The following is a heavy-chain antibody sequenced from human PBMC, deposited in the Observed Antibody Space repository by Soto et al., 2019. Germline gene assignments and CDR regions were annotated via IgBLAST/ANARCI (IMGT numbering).Heavy chain of an antibody. CDR3: GRESSGSGWSFDF. V-gene: IGHV1-18*04. Sequence: QVQLVQSGAEVKKPGASVKVSCKASGYTFIRYGISWVRQAPGQGLEWMGWISGDNDKTNYAQKIQGRVTMTTDTSTSTAYMELRSLRSDDTAVYYCGRESSGSGWSFDFWGQGSLVTVSS. CDR2: ISGDNDKT. J-gene: IGHJ4*02. CDR1: GYTFIRYG. D-gene: IGHD6-19*01.